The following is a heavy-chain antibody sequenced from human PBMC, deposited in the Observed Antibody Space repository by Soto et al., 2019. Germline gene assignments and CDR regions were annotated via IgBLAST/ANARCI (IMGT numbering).Heavy chain of an antibody. CDR2: ISNTGSTK. J-gene: IGHJ4*02. CDR1: GFSFSDYY. CDR3: ARDYYGDYILDY. V-gene: IGHV3-11*01. Sequence: GGSLRLSCVVSGFSFSDYYMSWIRQAPGKGLEWISYISNTGSTKYYADSVKGRFTISRDNVKNSLYLQMNSLRGEDTAVYYCARDYYGDYILDYWGQGTLVTVSS. D-gene: IGHD4-17*01.